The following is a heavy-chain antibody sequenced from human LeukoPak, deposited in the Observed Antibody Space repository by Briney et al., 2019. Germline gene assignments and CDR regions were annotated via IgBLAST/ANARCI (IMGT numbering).Heavy chain of an antibody. J-gene: IGHJ4*02. CDR2: ISYDGSNK. CDR3: AKGRESVVTTDYYVYY. V-gene: IGHV3-30*18. CDR1: GFTFSSYG. D-gene: IGHD2-21*02. Sequence: GRSLRLSCTASGFTFSSYGMLWVRKARGKGLEWVTVISYDGSNKLYADCVKRRFPISRDNHKNTLYPQKQTLRAEDASVYYCAKGRESVVTTDYYVYYGGQGTLVTVS.